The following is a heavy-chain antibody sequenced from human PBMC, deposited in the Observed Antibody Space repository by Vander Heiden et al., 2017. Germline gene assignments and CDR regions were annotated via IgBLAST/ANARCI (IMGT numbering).Heavy chain of an antibody. CDR1: GDSSSSGTLY. V-gene: IGHV4-31*03. CDR3: TRDGPVYDGPNYHYISGFDS. D-gene: IGHD3-16*01. CDR2: ILFTGTM. J-gene: IGHJ4*02. Sequence: QVQLQESGPRLVKPSQTLSLTCTVSGDSSSSGTLYWSWVRQRPGKGLEWIGYILFTGTMYYNPSFQSRVTMSVDTSKNQFSLKLTSVTAADTAVYYCTRDGPVYDGPNYHYISGFDSWGPGTLVTVSS.